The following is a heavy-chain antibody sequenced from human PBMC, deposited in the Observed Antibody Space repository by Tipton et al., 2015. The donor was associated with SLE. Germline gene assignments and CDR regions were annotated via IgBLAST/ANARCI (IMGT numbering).Heavy chain of an antibody. CDR2: IIPLFGTT. CDR1: GGTFSNYV. Sequence: QLVQSGAEVKRPGSSVKVSCQASGGTFSNYVIYWVRQAPGQGLEWMGGIIPLFGTTDYAQKFQGRVTITADESTSTAYMELRRLRSDDTAVYYCARTPKKEFFDDGNAFDIWGQRTMVTVSS. D-gene: IGHD3-10*01. V-gene: IGHV1-69*01. CDR3: ARTPKKEFFDDGNAFDI. J-gene: IGHJ3*02.